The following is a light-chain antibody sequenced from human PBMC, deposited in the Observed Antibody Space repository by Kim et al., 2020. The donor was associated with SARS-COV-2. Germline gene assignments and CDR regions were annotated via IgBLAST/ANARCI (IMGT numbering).Light chain of an antibody. J-gene: IGLJ2*01. CDR1: NLRTYY. CDR3: KSRDSSGNLLV. CDR2: GQN. Sequence: WGQTVKIKCKGDNLRTYYANWWQQKPGQAPVLVMFGQNNQPSGIPDRFSGSSSGNTASLTITGAQAEDEADYYCKSRDSSGNLLVFGGGTQLTVL. V-gene: IGLV3-19*01.